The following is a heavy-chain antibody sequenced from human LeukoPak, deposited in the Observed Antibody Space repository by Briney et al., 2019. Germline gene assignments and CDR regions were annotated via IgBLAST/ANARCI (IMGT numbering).Heavy chain of an antibody. CDR3: ARDPTQWLRYGYFDY. Sequence: GGSLRLSCAASGFTFSNAWMSWVRQAPGKGLEWVGRIKSKTDGGTTDYAAPVKGRFTISRDDSKNTLYLQMNSLKTEDTAVYYCARDPTQWLRYGYFDYWGQGTLVTVSS. J-gene: IGHJ4*02. CDR1: GFTFSNAW. D-gene: IGHD5-12*01. CDR2: IKSKTDGGTT. V-gene: IGHV3-15*01.